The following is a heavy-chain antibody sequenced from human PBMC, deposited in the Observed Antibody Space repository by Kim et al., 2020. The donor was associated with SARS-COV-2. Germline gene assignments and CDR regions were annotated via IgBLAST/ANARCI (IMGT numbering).Heavy chain of an antibody. CDR1: GFTFSSYE. J-gene: IGHJ6*02. D-gene: IGHD6-13*01. CDR3: ARSHKLGGVAAAGYYYYYYGMDV. CDR2: ISSSGSTI. Sequence: GGSLRLSCAASGFTFSSYEMNWVRQAPGKGLEWVSYISSSGSTIYYADSVKGRFTISRDNAKNSLYLQMNSLRAEDTAVYYCARSHKLGGVAAAGYYYYYYGMDVWGQGTTVTVSS. V-gene: IGHV3-48*03.